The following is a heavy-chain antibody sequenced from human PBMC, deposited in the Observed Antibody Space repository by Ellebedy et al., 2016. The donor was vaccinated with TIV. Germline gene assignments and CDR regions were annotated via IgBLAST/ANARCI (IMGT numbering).Heavy chain of an antibody. CDR1: GFTFSSYG. CDR3: AKGLLWFGELTYDTDIHYGMDV. V-gene: IGHV3-23*01. Sequence: GGSLRLXXAASGFTFSSYGMHWVRQAPGKGLEWVSAISGSGGSTYYADSVKGRFTISRDNSKNTLYLQMNSLRAEDTAVYYCAKGLLWFGELTYDTDIHYGMDVWGQGTTVTVSS. D-gene: IGHD3-10*01. J-gene: IGHJ6*02. CDR2: ISGSGGST.